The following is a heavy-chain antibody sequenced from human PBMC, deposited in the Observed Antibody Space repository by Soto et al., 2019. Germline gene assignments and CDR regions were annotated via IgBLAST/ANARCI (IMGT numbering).Heavy chain of an antibody. V-gene: IGHV1-69*02. Sequence: QVQLVQSGAEVKKPGSAVKVSCKASGGIFSSYTISWLLQAPGEGLEWMGRIIPILGIANYAQKFQGRVTITANKSTSSAYMELSSLRSEDTAVYYGASRYDSSDYWGQGTLVTVSS. CDR3: ASRYDSSDY. D-gene: IGHD3-22*01. J-gene: IGHJ4*02. CDR2: IIPILGIA. CDR1: GGIFSSYT.